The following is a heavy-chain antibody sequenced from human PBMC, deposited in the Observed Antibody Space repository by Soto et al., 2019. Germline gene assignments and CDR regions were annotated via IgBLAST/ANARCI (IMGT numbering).Heavy chain of an antibody. CDR1: GGTFSSYA. D-gene: IGHD2-2*01. J-gene: IGHJ4*02. CDR2: IIPIFGTA. Sequence: ASVKVSCKASGGTFSSYAISWVRQAPGQGLEWMGGIIPIFGTANYAQKFQGRVTITADKSTSTAYMELSSLRSEDTAVYYCARDLDCSSTSCYTYLDYGGQGTLVTVSS. CDR3: ARDLDCSSTSCYTYLDY. V-gene: IGHV1-69*06.